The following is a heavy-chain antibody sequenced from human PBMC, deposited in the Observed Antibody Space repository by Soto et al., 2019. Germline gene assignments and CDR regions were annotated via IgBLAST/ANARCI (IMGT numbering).Heavy chain of an antibody. CDR2: ISYDGSNK. Sequence: QVQLVESGGGVVQPGRSLRLSCAASGFTFSSYGMHWVRQAPGKGLEWVAVISYDGSNKYYADSVKGRFTISRDNSKNTLYLQMNSLRAEDTAVYYCAKSPSAALEAEYFQHWGQGTLVTVSS. J-gene: IGHJ1*01. CDR1: GFTFSSYG. V-gene: IGHV3-30*18. CDR3: AKSPSAALEAEYFQH. D-gene: IGHD1-1*01.